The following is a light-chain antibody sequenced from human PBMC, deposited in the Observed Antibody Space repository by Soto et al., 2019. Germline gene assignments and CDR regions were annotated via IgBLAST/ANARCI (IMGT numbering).Light chain of an antibody. J-gene: IGKJ1*01. Sequence: AIQLTQTQSSLSASVGDRVTITCRASQGISSALAWYQQKPGKAPKLLIYDASSLQSGVPSRFSGSGSGTDFTLTISSLQSEDFASYFCQHTFNSPPWTFGQGTNV. CDR1: QGISSA. V-gene: IGKV1D-13*01. CDR2: DAS. CDR3: QHTFNSPPWT.